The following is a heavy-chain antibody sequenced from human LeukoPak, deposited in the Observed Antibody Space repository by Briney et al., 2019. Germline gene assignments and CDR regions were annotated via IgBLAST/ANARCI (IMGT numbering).Heavy chain of an antibody. CDR1: GGTFSSYA. J-gene: IGHJ1*01. V-gene: IGHV1-69*06. CDR3: ARDEDYGDVEYFQH. Sequence: ASVKASCKASGGTFSSYAISWVRQAPGQGLEWMGGIIPIFGTANYAQKFQGRVTITADKSTSTAYMELSSLRSEDTAVYYCARDEDYGDVEYFQHWGQGTLVTVSS. CDR2: IIPIFGTA. D-gene: IGHD4-17*01.